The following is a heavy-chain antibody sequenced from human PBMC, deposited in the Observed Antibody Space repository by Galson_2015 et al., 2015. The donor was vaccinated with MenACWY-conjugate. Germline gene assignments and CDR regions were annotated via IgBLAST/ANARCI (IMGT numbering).Heavy chain of an antibody. V-gene: IGHV1-46*01. CDR2: INPSGGST. CDR3: ARDPYGPGNLYYGMDV. D-gene: IGHD3-10*01. Sequence: SVKVSCKASGYSFTSYSVHCVRQAPGQGLEWMGIINPSGGSTTYAQKFQGRVTMSKDTSTSTVYMVLSSLRSDDTAVYYCARDPYGPGNLYYGMDVWGQGTTVTVSS. J-gene: IGHJ6*02. CDR1: GYSFTSYS.